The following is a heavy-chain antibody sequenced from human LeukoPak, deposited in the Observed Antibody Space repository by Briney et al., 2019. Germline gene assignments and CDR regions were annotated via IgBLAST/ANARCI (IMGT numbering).Heavy chain of an antibody. CDR3: ARGRNYYGSGSYSGNWFDP. J-gene: IGHJ5*02. CDR2: INHSGST. CDR1: GGSFSGYY. Sequence: PSETLSLTCAVYGGSFSGYYWSWIRQPPGKGLEWIGEINHSGSTNYNPSLKSRVTISVDTSKNQFSLKLRSVTAADTAVYYCARGRNYYGSGSYSGNWFDPWGQGTLVTVSS. V-gene: IGHV4-34*01. D-gene: IGHD3-10*01.